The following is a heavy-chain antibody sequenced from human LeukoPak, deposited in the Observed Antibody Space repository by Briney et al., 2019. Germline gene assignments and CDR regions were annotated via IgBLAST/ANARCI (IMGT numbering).Heavy chain of an antibody. CDR1: GLTFSSYD. D-gene: IGHD1-1*01. J-gene: IGHJ3*02. V-gene: IGHV3-13*01. CDR2: IGATGDT. Sequence: GGSLRLSCVASGLTFSSYDMHWIRQAPGKGLEWVSSIGATGDTYYAGSVKGRFTISRENAKKSVYLQMSSLSAGDTAVYFCVLGAYWNDDKNAFHIWGPGTMVTVSS. CDR3: VLGAYWNDDKNAFHI.